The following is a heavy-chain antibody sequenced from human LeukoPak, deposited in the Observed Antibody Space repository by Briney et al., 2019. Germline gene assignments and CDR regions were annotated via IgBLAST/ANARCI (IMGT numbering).Heavy chain of an antibody. CDR1: AFSFSNYN. CDR3: AKVRGGSGWEDDAFDI. D-gene: IGHD6-19*01. V-gene: IGHV3-21*01. CDR2: ITSSGSYI. Sequence: GGSLRLSCAASAFSFSNYNMNWVRQAPGKGLEWVSSITSSGSYIYYADSVKGRFTISRDNAKNSLYLQLNSLRAEDTAVYYCAKVRGGSGWEDDAFDIWGQGTMVTVSS. J-gene: IGHJ3*02.